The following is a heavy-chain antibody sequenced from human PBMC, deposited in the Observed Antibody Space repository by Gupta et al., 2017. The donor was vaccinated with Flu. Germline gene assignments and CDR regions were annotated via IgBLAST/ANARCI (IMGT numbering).Heavy chain of an antibody. J-gene: IGHJ6*02. CDR1: GGTFSSYA. CDR3: ARTYDILTGYPSPPGLDAMDG. D-gene: IGHD3-9*01. CDR2: ILPMYGTT. Sequence: QVQLVQSGAEVKKPGSSVEVSCKASGGTFSSYAINWVRQAPGQGLEWMGGILPMYGTTNYAQKFQGRVTISADKYTGTAYMELVSLRPDDTAMYYCARTYDILTGYPSPPGLDAMDGGGQGTTVTVSS. V-gene: IGHV1-69*06.